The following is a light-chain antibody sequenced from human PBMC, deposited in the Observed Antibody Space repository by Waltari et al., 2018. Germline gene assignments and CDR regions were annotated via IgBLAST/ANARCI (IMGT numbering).Light chain of an antibody. CDR3: AVWDDSLGTFV. J-gene: IGLJ1*01. Sequence: QSVLTQPPSASGPPGQRVTIPCSGRSSHAGFNPAYWYQRIPGTAPKLPISRAKRRPPGVPDRFSGSKSGASASLAVSGLRSEDEADYYCAVWDDSLGTFVFGTGTQVTVL. CDR1: SSHAGFNP. V-gene: IGLV1-47*01. CDR2: RAK.